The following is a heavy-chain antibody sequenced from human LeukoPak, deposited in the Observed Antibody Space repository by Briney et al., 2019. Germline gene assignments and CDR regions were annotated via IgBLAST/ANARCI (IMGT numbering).Heavy chain of an antibody. J-gene: IGHJ4*02. Sequence: PGGSLRLSCAASGFTFCTYWMHWVRQAPGKGLVWVSGINSDGGTTTYADSVKGRFTISRDNAKNTLYLQMNNLRAEDTAIYYCATDSYVSGSYYRLFYWGQGTLVTVSS. D-gene: IGHD3-10*01. CDR1: GFTFCTYW. CDR2: INSDGGTT. CDR3: ATDSYVSGSYYRLFY. V-gene: IGHV3-74*01.